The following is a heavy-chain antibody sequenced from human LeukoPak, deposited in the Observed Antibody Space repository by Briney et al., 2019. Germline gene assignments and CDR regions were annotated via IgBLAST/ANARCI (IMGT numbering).Heavy chain of an antibody. Sequence: TGGSLRLSCAASGFTFSSYAMHWVRQAPGKGLEWVAVISYDGSNKYYADSVKGRLTISRDNSKNTLYLQMNSLRAEDTAVYYCARVGRRLVRDAPLYYYYGMDVWGQGTTVTVSS. J-gene: IGHJ6*02. CDR3: ARVGRRLVRDAPLYYYYGMDV. CDR2: ISYDGSNK. D-gene: IGHD6-6*01. CDR1: GFTFSSYA. V-gene: IGHV3-30-3*01.